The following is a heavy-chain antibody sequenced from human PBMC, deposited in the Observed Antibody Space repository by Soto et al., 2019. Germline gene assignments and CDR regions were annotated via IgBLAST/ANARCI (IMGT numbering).Heavy chain of an antibody. CDR2: ISGDGGTT. V-gene: IGHV3-23*01. Sequence: EVQLLESGGGLVQPGGSLRLSCAASGFTFSSYAMNWVRQAPGKGLEWVSIISGDGGTTSYADSVKGRFTISRDNSKNTLYLQMNSLRAEDTAGYYCAKKRVLVPAMYHFDYWGQGPLVTVSS. CDR1: GFTFSSYA. CDR3: AKKRVLVPAMYHFDY. D-gene: IGHD2-2*01. J-gene: IGHJ4*02.